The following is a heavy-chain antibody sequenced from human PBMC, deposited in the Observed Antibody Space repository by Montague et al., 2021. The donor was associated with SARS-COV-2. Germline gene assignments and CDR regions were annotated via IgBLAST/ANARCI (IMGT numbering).Heavy chain of an antibody. CDR3: ARSYYDILTAYYTPFDY. D-gene: IGHD3-9*01. V-gene: IGHV2-70*04. Sequence: PALVKPTQTLTLACTFSGFSLSTSGMRASWIRQPPGKALEWLARXXWDDDKFYSTSLKTRLIISKDTSKNQVVLTMTNMDPVDTATYYCARSYYDILTAYYTPFDYWGQGTLVTVSS. CDR1: GFSLSTSGMR. J-gene: IGHJ4*02. CDR2: XXWDDDK.